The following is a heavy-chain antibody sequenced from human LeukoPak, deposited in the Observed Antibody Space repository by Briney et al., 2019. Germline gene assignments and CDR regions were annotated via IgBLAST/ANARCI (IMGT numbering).Heavy chain of an antibody. V-gene: IGHV3-7*01. Sequence: GGSLRLSCAASGFTFSSDWMSWVRQAPGKGLEWVANIKQDGSEKYYVDSVKGRFTISRDNAKNSLYLQMNSLRAEDTAVYYCARDSLGRAFDIWGQGTMVTVSS. J-gene: IGHJ3*02. CDR3: ARDSLGRAFDI. CDR1: GFTFSSDW. CDR2: IKQDGSEK. D-gene: IGHD3-10*01.